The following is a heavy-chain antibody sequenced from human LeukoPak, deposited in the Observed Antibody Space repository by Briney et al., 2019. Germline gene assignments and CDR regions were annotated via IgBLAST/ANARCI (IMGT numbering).Heavy chain of an antibody. V-gene: IGHV4-59*01. J-gene: IGHJ3*02. D-gene: IGHD2-2*01. CDR1: GDSISSYY. CDR3: ARDRCVRTSCYPGAFDI. CDR2: IYYTGST. Sequence: SETLSLTCTVFGDSISSYYWSWIRQPPGKGLEWIGYIYYTGSTNYNPSLKSQVTISVDTSKNQFSLKLSSVTAADTAVYYCARDRCVRTSCYPGAFDIWGQGTMVTVSS.